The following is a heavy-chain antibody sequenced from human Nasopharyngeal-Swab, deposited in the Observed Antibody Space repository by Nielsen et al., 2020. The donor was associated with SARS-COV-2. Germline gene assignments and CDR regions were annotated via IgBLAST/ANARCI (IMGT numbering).Heavy chain of an antibody. CDR1: GYTFTSYA. D-gene: IGHD4-17*01. J-gene: IGHJ5*02. CDR3: ARVLGVTTPFDP. V-gene: IGHV1-3*01. CDR2: INAGNGNT. Sequence: ASVKVSCKASGYTFTSYAMHWVRQAPGQRLEWMGWINAGNGNTRYSQKFQGRVTITRDTSASTAYMELSSLRSEDTAVYYCARVLGVTTPFDPWGQGTLVTVSS.